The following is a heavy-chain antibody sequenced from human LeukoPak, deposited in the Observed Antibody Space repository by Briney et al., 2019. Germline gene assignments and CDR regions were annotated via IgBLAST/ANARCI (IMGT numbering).Heavy chain of an antibody. CDR3: ARKKYYYETSTYGWFDP. V-gene: IGHV3-7*01. Sequence: PGGSLRLSCAASGFTFSTYWMTWVRQAPGKGLEWLANINQNGSETYYVDSVKGRFTISRDNAKNSLYLQMNSLRVEDTAVYYCARKKYYYETSTYGWFDPWGQGTLVTVS. CDR2: INQNGSET. D-gene: IGHD3-22*01. J-gene: IGHJ5*02. CDR1: GFTFSTYW.